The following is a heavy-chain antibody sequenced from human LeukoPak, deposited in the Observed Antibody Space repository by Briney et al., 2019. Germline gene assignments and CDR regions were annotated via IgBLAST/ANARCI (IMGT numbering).Heavy chain of an antibody. CDR2: ISGGGTT. D-gene: IGHD4-11*01. J-gene: IGHJ4*02. V-gene: IGHV3-23*01. CDR3: AKSTVNYFDY. CDR1: GFTFSSSA. Sequence: PGGSLRLSCAASGFTFSSSAMSWVRQAPGKGLEWVSAISGGGTTYYADSVKGRFTISRDNSKNTLYLQMNSLRAEDTAVYYCAKSTVNYFDYWGQGTLVTVSS.